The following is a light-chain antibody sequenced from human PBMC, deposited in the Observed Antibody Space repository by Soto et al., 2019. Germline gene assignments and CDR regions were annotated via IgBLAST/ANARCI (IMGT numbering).Light chain of an antibody. J-gene: IGKJ3*01. CDR2: AAS. CDR3: QQLNSYPPT. V-gene: IGKV1-9*01. Sequence: DIQLTQSPSFLSASVGDRVTITCRASQGISSYLAWYQQKPGKAPKLLIYAASTLQSGVPSRFSCSGSGTEFTLTISSLQPEDFATYYCQQLNSYPPTFGPWTKVDIK. CDR1: QGISSY.